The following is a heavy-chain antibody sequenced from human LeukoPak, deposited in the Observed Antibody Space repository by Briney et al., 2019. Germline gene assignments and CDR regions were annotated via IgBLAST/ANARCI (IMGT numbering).Heavy chain of an antibody. CDR1: GGSISSGGYS. D-gene: IGHD3-10*01. J-gene: IGHJ3*02. Sequence: PSETLSLTCAVSGGSISSGGYSWSWIRQPPGKGLEWIGYIYHSGSTYYNPSLKSRVTISVDRSKNQFSLKLSSVTAADTAVYYCARDRGVSDDAFDIWGQGTMVTVSS. CDR2: IYHSGST. V-gene: IGHV4-30-2*01. CDR3: ARDRGVSDDAFDI.